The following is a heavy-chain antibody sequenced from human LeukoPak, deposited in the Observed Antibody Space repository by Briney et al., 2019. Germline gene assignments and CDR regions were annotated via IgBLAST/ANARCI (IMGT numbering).Heavy chain of an antibody. CDR1: GGSISSGSYY. Sequence: SQTLSLTCTVCGGSISSGSYYWSWIRQPAGKGLEGIGYISYRGSTNYTPSRKSRVTISVDTSKHQFHLKVSSVTATDTAVYYCARGSQWPTGFDYWGQGTLVTVSA. D-gene: IGHD6-19*01. CDR2: ISYRGST. J-gene: IGHJ4*02. CDR3: ARGSQWPTGFDY. V-gene: IGHV4-61*10.